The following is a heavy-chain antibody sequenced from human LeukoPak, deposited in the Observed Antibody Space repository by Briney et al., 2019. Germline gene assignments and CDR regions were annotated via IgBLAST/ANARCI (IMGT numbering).Heavy chain of an antibody. CDR2: IYPGDSDT. Sequence: GESLKISCKGSGYSFTNYWIGWVRQMPGKGLEWMGIIYPGDSDTRYSPSFQGQVTISADKSISTAYLQWRSLKASDTAIYYCARLEATSPFDYWGQGTLVTVSS. J-gene: IGHJ4*02. CDR3: ARLEATSPFDY. V-gene: IGHV5-51*01. D-gene: IGHD2-2*01. CDR1: GYSFTNYW.